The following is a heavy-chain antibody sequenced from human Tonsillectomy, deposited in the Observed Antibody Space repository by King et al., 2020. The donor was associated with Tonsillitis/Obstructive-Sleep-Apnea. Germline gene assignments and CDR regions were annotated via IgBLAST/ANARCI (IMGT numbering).Heavy chain of an antibody. Sequence: QLVQSGAEVKKPGASVKVSCKASGYTFTSYYMHWVRQAPGQGLEWMGIINPSGGSTSYAQKFQGRVTMTRDTSTSTVYMELSSLRSEDTAVYYCARDCSSISCLYYYGMGVWGQGTTVTVSS. D-gene: IGHD2-2*01. CDR2: INPSGGST. CDR3: ARDCSSISCLYYYGMGV. J-gene: IGHJ6*02. V-gene: IGHV1-46*03. CDR1: GYTFTSYY.